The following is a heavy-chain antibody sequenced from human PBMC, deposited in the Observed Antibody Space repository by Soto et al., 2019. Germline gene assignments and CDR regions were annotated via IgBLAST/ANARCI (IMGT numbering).Heavy chain of an antibody. Sequence: SETLSLTCIVSGGSISEKYWNWVRQPPGKGLEWSGLIFANGHTDYTPSLKSRVTMSVDASKNQFSLRLTAMTAADTAVYYCVASLAAYGLNWLAPRGRGTLVTVSS. CDR1: GGSISEKY. V-gene: IGHV4-4*07. D-gene: IGHD2-21*01. CDR2: IFANGHT. CDR3: VASLAAYGLNWLAP. J-gene: IGHJ5*02.